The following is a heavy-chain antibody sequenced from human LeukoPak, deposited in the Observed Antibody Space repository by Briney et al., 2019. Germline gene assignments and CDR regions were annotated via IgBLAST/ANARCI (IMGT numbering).Heavy chain of an antibody. CDR3: ALMNSYYFDY. J-gene: IGHJ4*02. D-gene: IGHD3-9*01. V-gene: IGHV3-48*03. Sequence: PGGSLRLSCAASGFTFSSYEMNWVRQAPGKGLEWVSYISSSGSTIYHADSVKGRFTISRDNAKNSLYLQMNSLRVEDTAVYYCALMNSYYFDYWGQGTLVTVSS. CDR1: GFTFSSYE. CDR2: ISSSGSTI.